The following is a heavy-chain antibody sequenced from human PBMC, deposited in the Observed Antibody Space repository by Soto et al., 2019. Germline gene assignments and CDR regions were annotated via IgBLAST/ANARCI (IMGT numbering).Heavy chain of an antibody. D-gene: IGHD2-15*01. V-gene: IGHV3-7*04. CDR2: INQDGSEK. CDR3: VRGCGRSSCHYYLDV. Sequence: GGSLRLSCAASGFTFSNSWMSWVRQAPGKGLEWVANINQDGSEKDYVDSVKGRFTISRDNAKNSLYLQMNSLRAEDTAVYYCVRGCGRSSCHYYLDVWGKGSTVTVSS. CDR1: GFTFSNSW. J-gene: IGHJ6*03.